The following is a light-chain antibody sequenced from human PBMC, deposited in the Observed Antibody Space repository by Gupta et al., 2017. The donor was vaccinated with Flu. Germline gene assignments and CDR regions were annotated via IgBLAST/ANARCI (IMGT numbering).Light chain of an antibody. J-gene: IGKJ2*01. CDR1: QSVRSSY. Sequence: PGTLSLSPGERATLSCRASQSVRSSYLAWYQQKPGQAPRLLIYGASSRATGIPDRFSGSGSGTDFTLTISRLEPEDFAVYYCQQYDTSHTFGQGTKLEIK. CDR3: QQYDTSHT. CDR2: GAS. V-gene: IGKV3-20*01.